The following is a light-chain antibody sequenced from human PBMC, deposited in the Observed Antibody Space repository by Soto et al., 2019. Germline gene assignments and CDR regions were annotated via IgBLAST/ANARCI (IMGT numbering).Light chain of an antibody. CDR1: SSDVGGFNF. J-gene: IGLJ2*01. Sequence: QSALTQPASVSGSPGQSITISCTGTSSDVGGFNFVSWYQHHPDKAPKLMIYDVSNRPSGVSNRFSGSKSGNTASLTISGLQPEDAADYYCSAYTSSSTVVFGGGTQLTVL. V-gene: IGLV2-14*03. CDR3: SAYTSSSTVV. CDR2: DVS.